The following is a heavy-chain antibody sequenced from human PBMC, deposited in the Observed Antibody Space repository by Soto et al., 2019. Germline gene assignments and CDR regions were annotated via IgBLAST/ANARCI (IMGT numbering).Heavy chain of an antibody. CDR2: ISGSGGST. CDR3: ANPYDYGDSQGAFDV. D-gene: IGHD4-17*01. Sequence: GGSLRLSCAASGFTFSSYAMSWVRQAPGKGLEWVSAISGSGGSTYYAESVKGRFTISRDNSKNTLYLQMNSLRAEATAVYYCANPYDYGDSQGAFDVWGQGTMVTVSS. CDR1: GFTFSSYA. V-gene: IGHV3-23*01. J-gene: IGHJ3*01.